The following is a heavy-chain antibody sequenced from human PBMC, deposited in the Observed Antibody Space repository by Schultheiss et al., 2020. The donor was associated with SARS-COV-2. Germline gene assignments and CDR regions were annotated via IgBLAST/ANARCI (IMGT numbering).Heavy chain of an antibody. CDR3: GAVIGGNYFDY. CDR2: IYHSGTT. Sequence: SETLSPTCTVSGGSISSAAYYWGWIRQSPRMGLQWLGSIYHSGTTYYNPSLKSRVTISVDTSRNQFSLKLRSESAADTAVYYCGAVIGGNYFDYWGQGALVTVSS. D-gene: IGHD2-21*01. J-gene: IGHJ4*02. CDR1: GGSISSAAYY. V-gene: IGHV4-39*01.